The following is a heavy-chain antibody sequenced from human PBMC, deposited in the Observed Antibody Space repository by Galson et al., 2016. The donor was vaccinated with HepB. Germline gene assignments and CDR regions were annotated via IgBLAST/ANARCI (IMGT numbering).Heavy chain of an antibody. CDR1: GYTFTDYA. D-gene: IGHD4-11*01. V-gene: IGHV1-3*01. CDR3: AREMWGLQEWFDP. Sequence: SVKVSCKASGYTFTDYAIHWVRQAPGQRLECVGWINAGLVTQDIHRSSRAESPLPGTSASTAYMELTSLTSEDTAVYYCAREMWGLQEWFDPWGQGTLVIVSS. CDR2: INAGLVT. J-gene: IGHJ5*02.